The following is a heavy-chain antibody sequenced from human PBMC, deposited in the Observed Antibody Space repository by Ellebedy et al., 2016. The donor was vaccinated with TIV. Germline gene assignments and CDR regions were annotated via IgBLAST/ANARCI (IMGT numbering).Heavy chain of an antibody. J-gene: IGHJ5*02. V-gene: IGHV4-39*07. D-gene: IGHD6-19*01. CDR3: AKGEGGTGWSFGTWFDP. CDR2: IYYLGST. CDR1: GDSVSAINYY. Sequence: SETLSLXCTVSGDSVSAINYYWAWIRQSPGKGLEWIGTIYYLGSTYYNPSLRSRVTMSLDTSKNQVSLTLTSVTAADTAVFYCAKGEGGTGWSFGTWFDPWGPGTLVTVSS.